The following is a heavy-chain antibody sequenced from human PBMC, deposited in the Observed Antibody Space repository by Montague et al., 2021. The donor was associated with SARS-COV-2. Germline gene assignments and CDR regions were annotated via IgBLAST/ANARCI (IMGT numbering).Heavy chain of an antibody. J-gene: IGHJ4*02. V-gene: IGHV3-23*03. CDR1: GFTFSSYA. CDR3: AKDPHYDFWSGYYFDY. Sequence: RLSWSASGFTFSSYAMSWVRQAPGKGLEWVSVIYSGGSSTYYADSVKGRFTISRDNSKNTLYLQMNSLRAEDTAVYYCAKDPHYDFWSGYYFDYWGQGTLVTVSS. CDR2: IYSGGSST. D-gene: IGHD3-3*01.